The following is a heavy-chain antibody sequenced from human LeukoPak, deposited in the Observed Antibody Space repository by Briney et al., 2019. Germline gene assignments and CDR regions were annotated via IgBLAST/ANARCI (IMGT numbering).Heavy chain of an antibody. Sequence: TPSETLSLTCTVSGGSISSYYWSWIRQPPGKGREWIGYIYYSGSTNYNPSLKSRVTISVDTSKNQFSLKLSSVTAADTAVYYCARQAYDSSDYYYPFDYWGQGTLVTVSS. D-gene: IGHD3-22*01. V-gene: IGHV4-59*01. CDR2: IYYSGST. CDR1: GGSISSYY. J-gene: IGHJ4*02. CDR3: ARQAYDSSDYYYPFDY.